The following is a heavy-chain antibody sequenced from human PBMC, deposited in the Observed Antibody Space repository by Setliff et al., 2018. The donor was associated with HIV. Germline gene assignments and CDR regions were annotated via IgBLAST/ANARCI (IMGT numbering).Heavy chain of an antibody. CDR3: NIYYYYYMDV. Sequence: SETLSLTCTVSGGSINNPNFYWGWIRQSPGKGLEWIGNVYHTGTTYYKPSLRSRVTMSVDTSKNQFSLNLSSVTAADTALYYCNIYYYYYMDVWGKGTTVTVSS. J-gene: IGHJ6*03. CDR2: VYHTGTT. V-gene: IGHV4-39*01. CDR1: GGSINNPNFY.